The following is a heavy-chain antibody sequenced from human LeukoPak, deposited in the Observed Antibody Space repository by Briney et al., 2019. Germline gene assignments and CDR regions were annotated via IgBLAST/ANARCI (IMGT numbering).Heavy chain of an antibody. CDR1: GDSVSSNSAA. J-gene: IGHJ3*02. CDR3: AAYCSSTSCYNYAFDI. D-gene: IGHD2-2*01. CDR2: TYYRSKWYN. V-gene: IGHV6-1*01. Sequence: SQTLSLTCAISGDSVSSNSAAWNWIRQSPSRGLEWLGRTYYRSKWYNDYEVSVKSRLTINPDTSKNQFSLQLNSVTPEDTAVYYCAAYCSSTSCYNYAFDIWGQGTMVTVSS.